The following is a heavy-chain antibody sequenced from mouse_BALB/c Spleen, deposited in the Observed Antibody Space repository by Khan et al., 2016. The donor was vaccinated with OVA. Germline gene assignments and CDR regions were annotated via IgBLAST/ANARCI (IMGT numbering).Heavy chain of an antibody. CDR3: ARKDYYDYDPFAY. CDR2: INYSGNT. D-gene: IGHD2-4*01. V-gene: IGHV3-2*02. CDR1: GYSITSVYA. Sequence: EVQLQESGPGLVKPSQSLSLTCTVTGYSITSVYAWNWIRQFPGNKLEWMGYINYSGNTRFNPSLKSRTSITRDTSKNQFFLQLNSVTTEDTATYYCARKDYYDYDPFAYWGQGTLVTVSA. J-gene: IGHJ3*01.